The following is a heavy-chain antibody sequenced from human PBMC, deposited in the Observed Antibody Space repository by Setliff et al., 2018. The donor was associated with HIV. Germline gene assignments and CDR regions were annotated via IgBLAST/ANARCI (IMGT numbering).Heavy chain of an antibody. V-gene: IGHV4-38-2*02. CDR2: VYHSGKT. J-gene: IGHJ5*02. CDR3: AKHDFGEGSCFDP. CDR1: GQFISDGYY. D-gene: IGHD3-16*01. Sequence: PSETLSLTCTVSGQFISDGYYWGWIRQPPGKGLEWIGSVYHSGKTYYNPSLKGRVTMSADTSKNQISLMLRSMTAADTAVYYRAKHDFGEGSCFDPWGQGSLVTVSS.